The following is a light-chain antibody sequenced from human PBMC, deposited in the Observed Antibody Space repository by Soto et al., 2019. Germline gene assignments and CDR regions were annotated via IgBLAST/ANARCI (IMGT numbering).Light chain of an antibody. Sequence: QSALTRPASVSGSPGQSITISCTGTSSDVGGYNYVSWYQQYPGKAPKLMIYDVSNRPSGVSNRFSGSKSGNTASLTISGVQAEDAAYYYSTSYTTSSTLVFGPGTKVTVL. J-gene: IGLJ1*01. CDR3: TSYTTSSTLV. V-gene: IGLV2-14*01. CDR2: DVS. CDR1: SSDVGGYNY.